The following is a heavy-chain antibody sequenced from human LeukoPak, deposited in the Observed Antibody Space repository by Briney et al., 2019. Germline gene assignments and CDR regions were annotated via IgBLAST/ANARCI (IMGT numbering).Heavy chain of an antibody. CDR1: GFTFSSYA. J-gene: IGHJ5*02. V-gene: IGHV3-23*01. D-gene: IGHD5-24*01. CDR3: ARVGTRWVGNNWFDP. CDR2: ISGSGGST. Sequence: PGGSLRLSCAASGFTFSSYAMSWVRQAPGKGLEWVSAISGSGGSTYYADSVKGRFTISRDNSKNTLYLQMNSLRAEDTAVYYCARVGTRWVGNNWFDPWGQGTLVTVSS.